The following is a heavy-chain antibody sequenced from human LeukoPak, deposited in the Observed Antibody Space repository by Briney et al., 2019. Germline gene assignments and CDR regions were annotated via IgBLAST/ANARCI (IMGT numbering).Heavy chain of an antibody. CDR3: ARHDAGIAARPFDN. CDR2: IYTSGST. V-gene: IGHV4-4*09. CDR1: GGSISSYY. Sequence: SETLSLTCTVSGGSISSYYWSWIRQPPGKGLEWIGYIYTSGSTNYNPSLKSRITISVDTSKNQFSLKLSSVTAADTAVYYRARHDAGIAARPFDNWGQGTLVTVSS. J-gene: IGHJ4*02. D-gene: IGHD6-6*01.